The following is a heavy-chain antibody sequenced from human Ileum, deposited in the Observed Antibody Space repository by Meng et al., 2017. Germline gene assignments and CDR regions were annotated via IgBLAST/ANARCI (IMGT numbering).Heavy chain of an antibody. CDR3: ARLLDSSDWGWFDP. D-gene: IGHD3-22*01. J-gene: IGHJ5*02. Sequence: QLQLQESGSGLVKPSETLALTCSVSGASISSHYWTWIRQPPGKGLEYIGYIYYRGGASYNPSLRSRVTMSVDTSKNQFSLNLSSVTAADTAVYYCARLLDSSDWGWFDPWGQGTLVTVSS. V-gene: IGHV4-59*08. CDR2: IYYRGGA. CDR1: GASISSHY.